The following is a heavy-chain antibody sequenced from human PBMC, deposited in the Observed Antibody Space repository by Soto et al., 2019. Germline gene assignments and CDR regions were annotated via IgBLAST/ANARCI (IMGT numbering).Heavy chain of an antibody. Sequence: QVQLVESGGGVVQPGRSLRLSCAASGFTFSSYGMHWVRQAPGKGLEWVAVISYDGSNKYYADSVKGRFTISRDNSKKTLYLQMNSLRAEDTAVYYCAKDGGYSGYDTHVGHRAYFQHWGQGTLVTVSS. D-gene: IGHD5-12*01. CDR3: AKDGGYSGYDTHVGHRAYFQH. V-gene: IGHV3-30*18. J-gene: IGHJ1*01. CDR1: GFTFSSYG. CDR2: ISYDGSNK.